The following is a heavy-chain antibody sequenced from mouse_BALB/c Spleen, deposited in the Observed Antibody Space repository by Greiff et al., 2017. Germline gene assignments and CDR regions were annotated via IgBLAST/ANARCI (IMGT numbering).Heavy chain of an antibody. CDR2: ISYSGST. CDR3: ASFYDGYYGLFAY. V-gene: IGHV3-8*02. J-gene: IGHJ3*01. CDR1: GDSITSGY. D-gene: IGHD2-3*01. Sequence: EVKLVESGPSLVKPSQTLSLTCSVTGDSITSGYWNWIRKFPGNKLEYMGYISYSGSTYYNPSLKSRISITRDTSKNQYYLQLNSVTTEDTATYYCASFYDGYYGLFAYWGQGTLVTVSA.